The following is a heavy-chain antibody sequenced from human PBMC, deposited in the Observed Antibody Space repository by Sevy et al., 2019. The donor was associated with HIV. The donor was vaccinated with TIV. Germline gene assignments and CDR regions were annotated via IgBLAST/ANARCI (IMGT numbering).Heavy chain of an antibody. CDR3: AKEDTSGYF. J-gene: IGHJ4*02. CDR1: TFTFHTYV. D-gene: IGHD3-22*01. V-gene: IGHV3-23*01. CDR2: ISASGGYT. Sequence: GGSLRLSCAASTFTFHTYVMSWVRQAPEKGLEWVSTISASGGYTYYADSVKGRFTISRDNSNNTVYLQVNSLRDEDTAVYYCAKEDTSGYFWGQGTLVTVSS.